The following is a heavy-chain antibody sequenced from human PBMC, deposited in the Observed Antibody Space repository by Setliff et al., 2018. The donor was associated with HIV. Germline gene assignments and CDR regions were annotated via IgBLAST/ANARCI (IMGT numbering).Heavy chain of an antibody. Sequence: ASVKVSCKASGYTYTSYGISWVRQAPGQGLEWMGWISAYNGNTNYAQKFQGRVTITRDTSASTAYMELSSLRSEDTAVYYCARGKGVYYGSGLNWFDPWGQGTLVTVSS. D-gene: IGHD3-10*01. CDR2: ISAYNGNT. CDR1: GYTYTSYG. CDR3: ARGKGVYYGSGLNWFDP. J-gene: IGHJ5*02. V-gene: IGHV1-18*01.